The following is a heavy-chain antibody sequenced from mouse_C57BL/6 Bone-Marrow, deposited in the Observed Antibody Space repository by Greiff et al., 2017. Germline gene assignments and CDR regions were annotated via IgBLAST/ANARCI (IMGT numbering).Heavy chain of an antibody. CDR3: ARGDGYHWYFDV. CDR1: GYTFTDYY. D-gene: IGHD2-3*01. Sequence: VQLQQSGPELVKPGASVKISCKASGYTFTDYYMNWVKQSHGKSLEWIGDINPNNGGTSYNQKFKGKATLTVDKSSSTAYMELRGLTSEDSAVYYCARGDGYHWYFDVWGTGTTVTVSS. J-gene: IGHJ1*03. V-gene: IGHV1-26*01. CDR2: INPNNGGT.